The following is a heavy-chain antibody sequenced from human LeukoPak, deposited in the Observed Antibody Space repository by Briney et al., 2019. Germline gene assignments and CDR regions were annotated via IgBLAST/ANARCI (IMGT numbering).Heavy chain of an antibody. CDR3: ARHQGERGYSGYDSYFDY. D-gene: IGHD5-12*01. Sequence: PSETLSLTCTVSGGSISSYYWSWIRQPPGKGLEWIGYIYTSGSTNYNPSLKSRVTISVGTSKNQFSLKLSSVTAADTAVYYCARHQGERGYSGYDSYFDYWGQGTLVTVSS. CDR2: IYTSGST. CDR1: GGSISSYY. J-gene: IGHJ4*02. V-gene: IGHV4-4*09.